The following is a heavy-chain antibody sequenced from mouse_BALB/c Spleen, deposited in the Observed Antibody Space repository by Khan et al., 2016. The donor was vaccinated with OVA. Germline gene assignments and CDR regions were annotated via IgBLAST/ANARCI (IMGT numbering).Heavy chain of an antibody. V-gene: IGHV3-2*02. CDR3: ARSLYYSYGYALDC. D-gene: IGHD2-14*01. Sequence: EVELVESGPGLVKPSQSLSLTCTVTGYSITSDYAWNWIRQFPGNKLEWMGYISSTGSTSYNPSLKSRISITRDTSKNQFFLQLKSVTTEDTATYYCARSLYYSYGYALDCWGRETSVTVSS. CDR1: GYSITSDYA. CDR2: ISSTGST. J-gene: IGHJ4*01.